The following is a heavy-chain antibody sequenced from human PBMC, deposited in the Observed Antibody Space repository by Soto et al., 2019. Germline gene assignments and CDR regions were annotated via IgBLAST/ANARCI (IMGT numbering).Heavy chain of an antibody. Sequence: SEKLTXTCKVSGGSISNYGGSWIGKTAGKGLEWIGYIYFSGSTNYNPSLKSRVTISVDTSKKEFSLKLTSVTAADTAVYFFFIATSYFSDSTAYYPPVDVLGQGTTXT. J-gene: IGHJ6*02. CDR1: GGSISNYG. CDR3: FIATSYFSDSTAYYPPVDV. D-gene: IGHD3-22*01. CDR2: IYFSGST. V-gene: IGHV4-59*01.